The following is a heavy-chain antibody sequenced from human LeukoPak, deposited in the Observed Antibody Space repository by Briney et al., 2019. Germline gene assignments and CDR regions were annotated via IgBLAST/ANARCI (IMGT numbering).Heavy chain of an antibody. J-gene: IGHJ4*02. CDR3: AKDLITMIVVVTLNFDY. D-gene: IGHD3-22*01. CDR1: GFTFSSYG. Sequence: GGSLRLSCAASGFTFSSYGMHWVRQAPGKGLEWVAFIRYDGSNKYYADSVKGRFTISRDNSKNTLYLQMNSLRAEDTAVYYCAKDLITMIVVVTLNFDYWGQGTLVSVSS. V-gene: IGHV3-30*02. CDR2: IRYDGSNK.